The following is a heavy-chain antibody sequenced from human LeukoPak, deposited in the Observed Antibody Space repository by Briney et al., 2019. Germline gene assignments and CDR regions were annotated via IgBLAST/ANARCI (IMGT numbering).Heavy chain of an antibody. CDR2: TYYRSKWSN. Sequence: SQTLSLTFAISGDSVSSDSTAWNWIRQSPSRGLEWLGRTYYRSKWSNDYAVSVKSRITITPDTSKNQFSLHLNSVTPEDTAVYYCARDWYSGGYYRFDYWGQGTLVTVSS. CDR1: GDSVSSDSTA. D-gene: IGHD1-26*01. CDR3: ARDWYSGGYYRFDY. J-gene: IGHJ4*02. V-gene: IGHV6-1*01.